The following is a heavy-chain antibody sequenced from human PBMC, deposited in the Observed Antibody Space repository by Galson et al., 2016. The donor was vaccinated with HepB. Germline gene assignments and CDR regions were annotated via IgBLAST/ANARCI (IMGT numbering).Heavy chain of an antibody. CDR3: AASLGSLGRFDY. CDR2: ISYDTRNK. CDR1: GFTFSTYA. Sequence: SLRLSCAASGFTFSTYAMHWVRQAPGKGLEWVAVISYDTRNKHYAESVKGRFTISRDNSKNTLFLQMNSLRSGDTSVYYCAASLGSLGRFDYWGQGTLVTVSS. D-gene: IGHD1-26*01. J-gene: IGHJ4*02. V-gene: IGHV3-30*03.